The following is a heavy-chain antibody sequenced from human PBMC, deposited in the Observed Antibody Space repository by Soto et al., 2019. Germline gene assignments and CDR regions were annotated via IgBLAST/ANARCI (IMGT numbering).Heavy chain of an antibody. J-gene: IGHJ4*02. D-gene: IGHD6-19*01. Sequence: VQLVESGGGVVQPGRSLRLSCAASGFTFSSYAMHWVRQAPGKGLEWVAVISYDGSNKYYADSVKGRFTISRDNSKNTLYLQMNSLRAEDTAVYYCARDLKWLVYYFDYWGQGTLVTVSS. CDR1: GFTFSSYA. V-gene: IGHV3-30-3*01. CDR3: ARDLKWLVYYFDY. CDR2: ISYDGSNK.